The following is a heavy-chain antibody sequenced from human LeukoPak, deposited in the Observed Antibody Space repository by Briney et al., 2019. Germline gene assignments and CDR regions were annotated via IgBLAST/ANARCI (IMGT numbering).Heavy chain of an antibody. CDR2: INWNGGGT. Sequence: GGSLRLSCAATGFTFKDYGMHWVRQPPGKGLEWVSGINWNGGGTDYADVVRGRSTISRDNAKNSLYLQITSLRPEDTALYYCATHLRATNTYIFFGLDVWGQGTTVTVSS. CDR3: ATHLRATNTYIFFGLDV. J-gene: IGHJ6*02. CDR1: GFTFKDYG. D-gene: IGHD1-26*01. V-gene: IGHV3-20*04.